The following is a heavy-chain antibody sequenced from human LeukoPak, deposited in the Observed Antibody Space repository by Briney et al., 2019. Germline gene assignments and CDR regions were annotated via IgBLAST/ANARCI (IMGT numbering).Heavy chain of an antibody. CDR2: IKQDGSEK. CDR1: GFTFSSYW. CDR3: ARDRGAAAETFDY. J-gene: IGHJ4*02. Sequence: GGSLRLSCAASGFTFSSYWMDWVRQAPGKGLEWVANIKQDGSEKYYVDSVKGRFTISRDNAENSLYLQMNSLRAEDTAVYYCARDRGAAAETFDYWGQGTLVTVSS. V-gene: IGHV3-7*01. D-gene: IGHD6-13*01.